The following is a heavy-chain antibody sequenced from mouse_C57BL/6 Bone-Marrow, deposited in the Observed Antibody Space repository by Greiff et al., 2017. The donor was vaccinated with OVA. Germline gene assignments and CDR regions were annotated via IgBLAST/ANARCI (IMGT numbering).Heavy chain of an antibody. V-gene: IGHV1-62-2*01. CDR2: FYPGSGSI. CDR1: GYTFTEYT. Sequence: VQRVESGAELVKPGASVKLSCKASGYTFTEYTIHWVKQRSGQGLEWIGWFYPGSGSIKYNEKFKDKATLTADKSSSTVYMELSRLTSEDSAVYFCARHEDHSKGYYAMDYWGQGTSVTVSS. D-gene: IGHD2-5*01. CDR3: ARHEDHSKGYYAMDY. J-gene: IGHJ4*01.